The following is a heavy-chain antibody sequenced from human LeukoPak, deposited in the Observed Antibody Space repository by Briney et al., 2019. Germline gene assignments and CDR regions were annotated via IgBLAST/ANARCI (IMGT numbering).Heavy chain of an antibody. D-gene: IGHD3-22*01. Sequence: ASVKVSCKASGYTFTSYYMHWVRQAPGQGLEWMGWINPNSGGTNYAQKFQGRVTMTRDTSISTAYMELSRLRSDDTAVYYCARDFNPYYYDSSGYSQWGQGTLVTVPS. V-gene: IGHV1-2*02. CDR3: ARDFNPYYYDSSGYSQ. J-gene: IGHJ4*02. CDR2: INPNSGGT. CDR1: GYTFTSYY.